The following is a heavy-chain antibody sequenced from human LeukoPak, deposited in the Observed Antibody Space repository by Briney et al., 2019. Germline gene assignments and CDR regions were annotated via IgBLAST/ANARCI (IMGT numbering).Heavy chain of an antibody. CDR3: ANDYYDSSGYHGSAGYFDY. V-gene: IGHV3-33*06. CDR1: GFSINSYG. CDR2: IWYDGSNE. J-gene: IGHJ4*02. Sequence: GGSLRLSCTASGFSINSYGMHWVRQAPGKGLEWVAVIWYDGSNENYADSVKGRFTISRDNSKNTLYLQMNSLRAEDTAVYYCANDYYDSSGYHGSAGYFDYWGQGALVTVSS. D-gene: IGHD3-22*01.